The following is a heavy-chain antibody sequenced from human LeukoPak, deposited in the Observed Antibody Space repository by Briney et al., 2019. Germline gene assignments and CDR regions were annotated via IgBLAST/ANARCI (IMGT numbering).Heavy chain of an antibody. CDR1: GFTFSSYE. J-gene: IGHJ4*02. Sequence: PGGSLRLSCAASGFTFSSYEMNWVRQAPGKGLEWVSYISSSGSTIYYADSVKGRFTISRDNAKNSLYLQMNSLRAEDTAVYYCAGGYDSGSYYLRPVDYWGQGTLVTVSS. CDR3: AGGYDSGSYYLRPVDY. D-gene: IGHD3-10*01. CDR2: ISSSGSTI. V-gene: IGHV3-48*03.